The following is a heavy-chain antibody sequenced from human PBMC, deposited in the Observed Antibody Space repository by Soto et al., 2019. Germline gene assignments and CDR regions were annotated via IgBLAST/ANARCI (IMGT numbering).Heavy chain of an antibody. CDR2: INYSGSI. D-gene: IGHD3-3*01. CDR1: GDSIFGSSYF. Sequence: PSETLSLTCTVSGDSIFGSSYFWAWFRQPPGKGLEWIGSINYSGSIYYNPSLTGRMTISVDTSKNHFSLVLSSVTASDTAVYFCGRQVSATFGENYFDNWGQGTLVTVSS. V-gene: IGHV4-39*02. CDR3: GRQVSATFGENYFDN. J-gene: IGHJ4*02.